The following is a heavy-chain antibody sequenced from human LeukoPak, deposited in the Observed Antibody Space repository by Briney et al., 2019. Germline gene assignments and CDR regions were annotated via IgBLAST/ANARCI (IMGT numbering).Heavy chain of an antibody. V-gene: IGHV3-53*01. CDR1: GFTVSSNY. CDR3: ARAKPKNMVRGLIMRRESRYYFDY. J-gene: IGHJ4*02. CDR2: IYSGGST. Sequence: GGSLRLSCAASGFTVSSNYMSWVRQAPGKGLEWVSVIYSGGSTYYADSVKGRFTISRDNSKSTLYIQMNSLRAENTAVYYCARAKPKNMVRGLIMRRESRYYFDYWGQGTLVTVSS. D-gene: IGHD3-10*01.